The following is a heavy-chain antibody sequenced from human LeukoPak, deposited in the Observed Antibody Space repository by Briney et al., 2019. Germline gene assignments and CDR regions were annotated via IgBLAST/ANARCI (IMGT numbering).Heavy chain of an antibody. Sequence: ASVKVSCKASGGTFSSYAISWVRQAPGQGLEWMGGIIPIFGTANYAQKFQGRVTITADESTSTAYMELSSLRSEDTAVYYCAREGGHCSSTSCYIHDAFDIWGQGTMVTVSS. CDR2: IIPIFGTA. CDR3: AREGGHCSSTSCYIHDAFDI. D-gene: IGHD2-2*02. V-gene: IGHV1-69*13. CDR1: GGTFSSYA. J-gene: IGHJ3*02.